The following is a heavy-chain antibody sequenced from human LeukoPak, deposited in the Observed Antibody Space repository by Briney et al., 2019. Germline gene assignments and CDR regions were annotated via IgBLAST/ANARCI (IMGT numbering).Heavy chain of an antibody. D-gene: IGHD1-26*01. J-gene: IGHJ4*02. CDR2: ISGSDGST. CDR1: GFTFSSYG. V-gene: IGHV3-23*01. Sequence: GGSLRLSCAASGFTFSSYGMSWVRQAPGKGLEWVSAISGSDGSTYYADSVKGRFTISRDNSKNTLYLQMNSLRAEDTAVYYCAKRRGGSYSPVDYWGQGTLVTVSS. CDR3: AKRRGGSYSPVDY.